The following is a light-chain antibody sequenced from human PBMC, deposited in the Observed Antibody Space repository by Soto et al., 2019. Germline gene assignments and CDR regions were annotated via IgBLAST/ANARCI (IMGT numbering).Light chain of an antibody. Sequence: SYELTQPPSVSVAPGQTARITCGGNDTGSKNVHWYQQKPGQAPVLVVYDDTDRPSGIPERFSGSNYGNTATLTITRVEAGYEADYYCQVWDSGSDHWVFGGGTQLTVL. CDR2: DDT. V-gene: IGLV3-21*02. CDR3: QVWDSGSDHWV. J-gene: IGLJ3*02. CDR1: DTGSKN.